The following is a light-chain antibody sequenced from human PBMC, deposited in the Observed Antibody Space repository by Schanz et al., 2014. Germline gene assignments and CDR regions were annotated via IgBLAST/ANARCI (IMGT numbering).Light chain of an antibody. CDR3: QESYSTSALT. CDR1: QTIARS. J-gene: IGKJ4*01. CDR2: AAS. Sequence: DIQMTQSPSSLSASVGDRVTITCRASQTIARSLSWYQQTPGKAPKLLVYAASILESGVPSRFSGSGSGTDFTLTISSLQPEDFATYYCQESYSTSALTFGGGTSVEIK. V-gene: IGKV1-39*01.